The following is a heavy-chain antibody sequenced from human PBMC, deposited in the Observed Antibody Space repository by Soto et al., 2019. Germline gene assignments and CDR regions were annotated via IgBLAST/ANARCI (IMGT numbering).Heavy chain of an antibody. CDR2: IYYSGST. Sequence: PSETLSLTCTVSGGSISIYYWSWIRHPPGKGLEWIGYIYYSGSTNYNPSLKSRVTISVDTSKNQFSLKLSSVTAADTAVYYCARFDYTPYYYYYGMDVWGQGTTVTVSS. D-gene: IGHD4-4*01. CDR1: GGSISIYY. J-gene: IGHJ6*02. V-gene: IGHV4-59*01. CDR3: ARFDYTPYYYYYGMDV.